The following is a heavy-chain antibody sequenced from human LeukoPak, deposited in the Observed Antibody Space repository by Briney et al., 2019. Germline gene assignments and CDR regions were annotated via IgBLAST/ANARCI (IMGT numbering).Heavy chain of an antibody. D-gene: IGHD4-17*01. CDR2: INPNSGGT. V-gene: IGHV1-2*02. J-gene: IGHJ5*02. CDR1: GYTFTSYY. CDR3: ARDPGGVTTKTNWFDP. Sequence: GASVKVSCKASGYTFTSYYMHWVRQAPGQGLEWMGWINPNSGGTNYAQKFQGRVTMTRDTSISTAYMELSRLRSDDTAVYYCARDPGGVTTKTNWFDPWGQGTLVTVSS.